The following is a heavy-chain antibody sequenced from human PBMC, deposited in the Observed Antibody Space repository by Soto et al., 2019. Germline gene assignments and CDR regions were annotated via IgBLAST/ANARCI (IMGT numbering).Heavy chain of an antibody. CDR1: GYTFTNYG. J-gene: IGHJ4*02. CDR3: ARAGQLGD. CDR2: ISGYNGNT. D-gene: IGHD6-6*01. Sequence: QVQLVQSGAEVKKPGASVKVSCKAPGYTFTNYGFRWVRQAPGQGLEWMGWISGYNGNTNYAERLQVRVTMTRDTSTSTAYMELTRLKYDDTALYYSARAGQLGDWGQGTPVTVSS. V-gene: IGHV1-18*01.